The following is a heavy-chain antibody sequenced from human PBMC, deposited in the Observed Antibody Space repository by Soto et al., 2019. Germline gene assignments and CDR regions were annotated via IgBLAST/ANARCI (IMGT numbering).Heavy chain of an antibody. CDR3: ARDGYDGSGSPYPAY. D-gene: IGHD3-10*01. J-gene: IGHJ4*02. CDR2: IYYLGST. Sequence: SETLSLTCSVSGGSMSEYFWSWIRQSPGKGLEWIGYIYYLGSTDYNPSLKSRVTISVDTSKRQFSPRLTSVTAADTAVYYCARDGYDGSGSPYPAYWGPGTQVTVSS. CDR1: GGSMSEYF. V-gene: IGHV4-59*01.